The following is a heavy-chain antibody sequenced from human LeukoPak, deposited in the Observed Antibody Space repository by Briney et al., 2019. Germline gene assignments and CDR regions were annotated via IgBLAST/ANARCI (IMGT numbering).Heavy chain of an antibody. Sequence: SETLSLTCTVSGDSIATSSHYWGWIRQPPERGLECIGTMFYSGSTYYSPSLKSRVTMSIDTSKNQFSLNLSSVTAADTAMYYCARIRGPNFGERFLEWFLFNPWGQGTLVTVSS. CDR2: MFYSGST. D-gene: IGHD3-3*01. J-gene: IGHJ5*02. CDR1: GDSIATSSHY. V-gene: IGHV4-39*01. CDR3: ARIRGPNFGERFLEWFLFNP.